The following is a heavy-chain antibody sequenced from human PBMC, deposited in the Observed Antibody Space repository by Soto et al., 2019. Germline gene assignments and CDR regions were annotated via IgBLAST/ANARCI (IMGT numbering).Heavy chain of an antibody. CDR2: MNPNSGNT. V-gene: IGHV1-8*01. CDR3: ARHGVLNYDFWSGYLGPNYYYYGMDV. Sequence: ASVKVSCKGSGYTFTSYDINWVRQATGQGLEWMGWMNPNSGNTGYAQKFQGRVTMTRNTSISTAYMELSSLRSEGTAVYYCARHGVLNYDFWSGYLGPNYYYYGMDVWGQGTTVIVSS. D-gene: IGHD3-3*01. J-gene: IGHJ6*02. CDR1: GYTFTSYD.